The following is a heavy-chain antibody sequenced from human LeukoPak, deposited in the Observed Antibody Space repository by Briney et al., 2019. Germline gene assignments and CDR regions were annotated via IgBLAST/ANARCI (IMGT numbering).Heavy chain of an antibody. CDR1: GYTFTSYG. D-gene: IGHD2-15*01. J-gene: IGHJ5*02. V-gene: IGHV1-18*01. CDR3: ARGRYCSGGSCYWTAGFDP. Sequence: ASVKVSCKASGYTFTSYGISWVRQAPGQGLEWMGWISAYNGNTNYAQKLQGRVTMTTDTSTSTAYMELRSLRSDDTAVYYCARGRYCSGGSCYWTAGFDPWGQGTLVTVSP. CDR2: ISAYNGNT.